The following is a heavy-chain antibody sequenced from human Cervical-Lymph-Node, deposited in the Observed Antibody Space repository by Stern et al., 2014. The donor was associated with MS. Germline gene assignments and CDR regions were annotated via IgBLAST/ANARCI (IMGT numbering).Heavy chain of an antibody. J-gene: IGHJ3*02. Sequence: VQLVESGTEVKKPGASVKVSCKAFGYAFTSNSINWVRQAPGQGLEWMGWIISCKGRPNYAQNFQCRVTMTTDTSTKAVSLELRSLRSDDTAVYYCAVDRTRGEDAFDIWGQGTMVIVSS. V-gene: IGHV1-18*01. CDR1: GYAFTSNS. CDR3: AVDRTRGEDAFDI. D-gene: IGHD1-14*01. CDR2: IISCKGRP.